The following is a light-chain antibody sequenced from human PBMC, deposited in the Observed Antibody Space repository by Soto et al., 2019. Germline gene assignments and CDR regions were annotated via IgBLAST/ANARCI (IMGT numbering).Light chain of an antibody. Sequence: QSALTQPASVSGSPGQSIAISCTGTNSDVGAYNFVSWYQQYPGKAPKLLIHEVNNRPSGVSDRFSGCKSGNTASLTISGLQADDEADYYCSSFTTYNARVFGTGTKLTVL. CDR1: NSDVGAYNF. V-gene: IGLV2-14*01. J-gene: IGLJ1*01. CDR2: EVN. CDR3: SSFTTYNARV.